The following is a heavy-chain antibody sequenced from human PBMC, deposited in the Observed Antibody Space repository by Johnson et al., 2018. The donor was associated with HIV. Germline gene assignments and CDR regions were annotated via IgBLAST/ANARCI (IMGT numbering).Heavy chain of an antibody. CDR2: ISYDGSNK. CDR3: ARPLFFESGLYAEPDAFDI. J-gene: IGHJ3*02. Sequence: QVQLVESGGGVVQPGRSLRLFCVGSGFTFSSYAMHWVRQAPGKGLEWVAVISYDGSNKYSADSVKGRFTISRDNSKNTLYLQMNSLRAEDTAVYYCARPLFFESGLYAEPDAFDIWGQGTLVTVSS. CDR1: GFTFSSYA. D-gene: IGHD2-8*01. V-gene: IGHV3-30*04.